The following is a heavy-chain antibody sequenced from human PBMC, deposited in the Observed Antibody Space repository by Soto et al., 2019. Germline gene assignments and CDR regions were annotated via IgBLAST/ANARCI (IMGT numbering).Heavy chain of an antibody. D-gene: IGHD3-22*01. CDR2: IYYSGST. V-gene: IGHV4-30-4*01. CDR3: ARGNNYYDSSQEIDY. Sequence: SETLSLTCTVSGGSNSSGDYYWSWIRQPPGKGLEWIGYIYYSGSTYYNPSLKSRVTISVDTSKNQFSLELSSVTAADTAVYYCARGNNYYDSSQEIDYWGQGTLVTVSS. CDR1: GGSNSSGDYY. J-gene: IGHJ4*02.